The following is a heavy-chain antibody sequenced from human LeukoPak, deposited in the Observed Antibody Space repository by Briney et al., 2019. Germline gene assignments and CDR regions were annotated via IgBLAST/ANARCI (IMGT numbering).Heavy chain of an antibody. CDR1: GDSLSSSNYY. Sequence: SETLSLTCTVSGDSLSSSNYYWGWIRQPPGKGLEWIGSISYGGSTYYNPSLKSRVTISVDTSKNQFSLKLSSVAAADTAVYYCARGGQGTGTTESLFDYWGQGTLVTVSS. J-gene: IGHJ4*02. CDR3: ARGGQGTGTTESLFDY. D-gene: IGHD1-7*01. V-gene: IGHV4-39*07. CDR2: ISYGGST.